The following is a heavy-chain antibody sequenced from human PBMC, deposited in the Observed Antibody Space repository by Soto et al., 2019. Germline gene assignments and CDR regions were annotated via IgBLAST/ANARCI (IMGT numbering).Heavy chain of an antibody. CDR1: GFTFRSYG. CDR3: ATKGRWYVGYYYYGMDV. Sequence: GGSLRLSCAASGFTFRSYGMHWVRQAPGKGLEWVAVISYDGSNKHYADSVKGRFTISRDNSKNTLYLQMNSLRAEDTAVYYCATKGRWYVGYYYYGMDVWGQGTTVTVSS. D-gene: IGHD6-13*01. V-gene: IGHV3-30*03. J-gene: IGHJ6*02. CDR2: ISYDGSNK.